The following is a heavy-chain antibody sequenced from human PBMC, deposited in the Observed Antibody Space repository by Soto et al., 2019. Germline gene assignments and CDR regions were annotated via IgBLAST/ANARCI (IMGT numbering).Heavy chain of an antibody. CDR1: GFTFYNTW. D-gene: IGHD5-12*01. J-gene: IGHJ4*02. CDR3: TTDRRSGYDPQFDF. Sequence: PXVSLRLSCTASGFTFYNTWMSWVRQAPGKGLEWVGRVKSKTDGGATDYTAPVKGRFTISRDDSQNTLYLQMNSLQTDDTAVYYCTTDRRSGYDPQFDFWGQGTLVTVSS. CDR2: VKSKTDGGAT. V-gene: IGHV3-15*01.